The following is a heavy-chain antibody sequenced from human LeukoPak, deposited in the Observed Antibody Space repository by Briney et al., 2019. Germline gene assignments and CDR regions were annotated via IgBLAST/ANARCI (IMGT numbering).Heavy chain of an antibody. CDR2: IYYSGSNYSGST. D-gene: IGHD6-6*01. V-gene: IGHV4-59*11. CDR1: GGSISSHY. CDR3: ARLTVRIAARSGDYYYYGMDV. Sequence: SETLSLTCTVSGGSISSHYWSWIRQPPGKGLEWIGYIYYSGSNYSGSTSYNPSLKSRVTISVDTSKNQFSLKLSSVTAADTAVYYCARLTVRIAARSGDYYYYGMDVWGQGTTVTVSS. J-gene: IGHJ6*02.